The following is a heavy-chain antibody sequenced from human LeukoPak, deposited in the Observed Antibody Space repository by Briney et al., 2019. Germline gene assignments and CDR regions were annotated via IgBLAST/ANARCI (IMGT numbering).Heavy chain of an antibody. J-gene: IGHJ6*03. CDR3: AREQSGSYYYYYMDV. V-gene: IGHV3-11*01. CDR2: ISSSGSTI. CDR1: GFIFSDYY. Sequence: GGSLRLSCAASGFIFSDYYMSALRQAPGKGLEGVSYISSSGSTIYYADSVKGRFTISRDNAKNSLYLQMNSLRAEDTAVYYCAREQSGSYYYYYMDVWGKGTTVTVSS. D-gene: IGHD3-3*01.